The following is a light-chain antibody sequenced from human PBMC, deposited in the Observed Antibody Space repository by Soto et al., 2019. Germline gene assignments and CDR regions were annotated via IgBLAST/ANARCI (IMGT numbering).Light chain of an antibody. CDR3: LQDYNYPWT. CDR2: SAS. V-gene: IGKV1-6*01. J-gene: IGKJ1*01. CDR1: QDIRHN. Sequence: ALQMTQSPSSLSASVGDRVIITCRASQDIRHNVGWYQQKPGKVPKLLIYSASSLQSGVPSRFSGSRSGTDFTLTISSLQPEDFATYFCLQDYNYPWTFGQGTKVEIK.